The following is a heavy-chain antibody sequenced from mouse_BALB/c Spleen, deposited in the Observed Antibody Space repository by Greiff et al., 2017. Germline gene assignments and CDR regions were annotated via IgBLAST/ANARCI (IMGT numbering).Heavy chain of an antibody. CDR3: TRQAYYYGSSYGFAY. J-gene: IGHJ3*01. CDR1: GYTFTSYY. D-gene: IGHD1-1*01. Sequence: VQLHQSGAELVKPGASVKLSCKASGYTFTSYYMYWVKQRPGQGLEWIGEINPSNGGTNFNEKFKSKATLTVDKSSSTAYMQLSSLTSEDSAVYCCTRQAYYYGSSYGFAYWGQGTLVTVSA. V-gene: IGHV1S81*02. CDR2: INPSNGGT.